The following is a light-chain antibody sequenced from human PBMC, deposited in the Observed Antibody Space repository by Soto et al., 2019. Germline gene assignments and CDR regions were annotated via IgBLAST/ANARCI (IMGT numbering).Light chain of an antibody. V-gene: IGKV3-20*01. Sequence: IVLTQSPGTLSLSPGETATLSCRASQRVTTTYLGWYQQKPGQAPRLLIYGASSRASGIPDRFSGSGAGTAFTLTISRVEPEDSAVYYCQHFDTSPFTFGGGTRV. CDR3: QHFDTSPFT. CDR1: QRVTTTY. J-gene: IGKJ4*01. CDR2: GAS.